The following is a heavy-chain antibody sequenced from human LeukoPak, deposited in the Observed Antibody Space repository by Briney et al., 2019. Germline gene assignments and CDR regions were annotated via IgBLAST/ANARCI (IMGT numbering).Heavy chain of an antibody. Sequence: GGSLRLSCAASGFSFSTYGMHWVRQAPGKGLEWVGFIRSKAYGGTTEYAASVKGRFTISRDDSKSIAYLQMNSLKTEDTAVYYCTRFRATGYSSSWFDYWGQGTLVTVSS. D-gene: IGHD6-13*01. CDR2: IRSKAYGGTT. CDR3: TRFRATGYSSSWFDY. V-gene: IGHV3-49*04. CDR1: GFSFSTYG. J-gene: IGHJ4*02.